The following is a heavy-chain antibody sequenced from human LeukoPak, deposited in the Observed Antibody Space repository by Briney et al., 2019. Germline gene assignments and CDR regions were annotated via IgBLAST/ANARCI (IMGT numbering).Heavy chain of an antibody. CDR1: GFTFSSYY. CDR3: ARDPSVLDYFDY. J-gene: IGHJ4*02. V-gene: IGHV3-7*04. Sequence: GGSLRLSCSASGFTFSSYYMSWVRQAPGKGLEWVANIKEDGSEKYYVDSVKGRFTISRDNAKNSLYLQLNSLRAEDTAVYYRARDPSVLDYFDYWGQGTLVTVSS. D-gene: IGHD2/OR15-2a*01. CDR2: IKEDGSEK.